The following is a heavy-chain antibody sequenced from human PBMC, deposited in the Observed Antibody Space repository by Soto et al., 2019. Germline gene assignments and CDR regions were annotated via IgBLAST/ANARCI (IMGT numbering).Heavy chain of an antibody. CDR1: GGTFSSYA. CDR2: IIPIFGTA. Sequence: QVQLVQSGAEVKKPGSSVKVSCKASGGTFSSYAISWVRQAPGQGLEWMGGIIPIFGTANYAQKFQGRVTITADESTSTAYMELSSLRSEDTAVYYCASSGVRIAARLPPSYYFDYWGQGTLVTVSS. J-gene: IGHJ4*02. D-gene: IGHD6-6*01. CDR3: ASSGVRIAARLPPSYYFDY. V-gene: IGHV1-69*01.